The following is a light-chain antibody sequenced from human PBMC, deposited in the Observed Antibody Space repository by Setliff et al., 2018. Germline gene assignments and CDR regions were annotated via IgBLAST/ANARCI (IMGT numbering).Light chain of an antibody. CDR1: SSGVGYYNY. CDR2: EVS. Sequence: SALTQPASVSGSPGQSITISCTGTSSGVGYYNYVSWYQQHPGKAPKLMIYEVSNRPSGVSNRFSGSKSGNKASLTISGLQAEYEADYYCSSYTSSSTRVFGTGTKVTVL. V-gene: IGLV2-14*01. J-gene: IGLJ1*01. CDR3: SSYTSSSTRV.